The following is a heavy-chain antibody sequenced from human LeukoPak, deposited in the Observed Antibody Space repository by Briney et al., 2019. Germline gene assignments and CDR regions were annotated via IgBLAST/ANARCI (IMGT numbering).Heavy chain of an antibody. D-gene: IGHD5-18*01. J-gene: IGHJ4*02. CDR3: ARDNFPYSSIDY. Sequence: GGSMRLSSAADGFTFSSYAMHWVRQAPGKGLEWVAVISYDGSNKYYADSVKGRFTISRDNSKNTLYLQMNSLRAEDTAVYYCARDNFPYSSIDYWGQGTLVTVSS. CDR2: ISYDGSNK. V-gene: IGHV3-30-3*01. CDR1: GFTFSSYA.